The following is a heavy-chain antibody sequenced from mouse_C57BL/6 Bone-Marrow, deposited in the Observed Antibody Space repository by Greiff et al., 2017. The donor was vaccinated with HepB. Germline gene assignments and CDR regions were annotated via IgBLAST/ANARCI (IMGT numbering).Heavy chain of an antibody. CDR1: GYTFTGYW. D-gene: IGHD2-3*01. CDR2: ILPGIGST. J-gene: IGHJ3*01. CDR3: ARPISDGCYVPFAY. Sequence: VQLQQSGAELMKPGASVKLSCKATGYTFTGYWIEWVKQRPGHGLEWIGEILPGIGSTNYNVKFKGKATFTADTSSNTAYMQLSSLTTEDTAIYYCARPISDGCYVPFAYWGQGTLVTVSA. V-gene: IGHV1-9*01.